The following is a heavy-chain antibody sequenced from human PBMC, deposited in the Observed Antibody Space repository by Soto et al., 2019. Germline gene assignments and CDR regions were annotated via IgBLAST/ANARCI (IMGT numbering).Heavy chain of an antibody. J-gene: IGHJ4*02. CDR2: ISYDGSSK. V-gene: IGHV3-30*18. CDR3: AKGPRDSSIWYLDN. D-gene: IGHD6-13*01. CDR1: GFTFSTYG. Sequence: QVQLVESGGGVVQPGRSLRLSCAASGFTFSTYGMHWVRQAPGKGLEWVAVISYDGSSKYYGDSVKGRITISRDNSKNTVYLQMNSLRPEDAAVYYCAKGPRDSSIWYLDNWGQGTLVTVSS.